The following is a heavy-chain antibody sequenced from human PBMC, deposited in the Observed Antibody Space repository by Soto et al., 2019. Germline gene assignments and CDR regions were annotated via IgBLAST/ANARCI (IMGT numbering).Heavy chain of an antibody. V-gene: IGHV1-69*01. CDR3: ARDPWDYDYVWGSYRHPTPYGMDV. J-gene: IGHJ6*02. D-gene: IGHD3-16*02. Sequence: QVQLVQSGAEVKKPGSSVQVSCKASGGTFSSYAISWVRQAPGQGLEWMGGIIPIFGTANYAQKFQGRVTITADESTSTAYMELSSLRSEDTAVYYCARDPWDYDYVWGSYRHPTPYGMDVWGQGTTVTVSS. CDR1: GGTFSSYA. CDR2: IIPIFGTA.